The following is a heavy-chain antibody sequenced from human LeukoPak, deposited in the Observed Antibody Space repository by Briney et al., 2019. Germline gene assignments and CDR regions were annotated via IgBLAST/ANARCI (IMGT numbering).Heavy chain of an antibody. CDR1: GGSFSGYY. CDR3: ARNEIYYGSFDY. J-gene: IGHJ4*02. D-gene: IGHD3-10*01. CDR2: INHSGST. Sequence: PSETLSLTCAVYGGSFSGYYWSWIRQPPGKGLEWIGEINHSGSTNYNPSLKGRVTISVDTSKNQFSLKLSSVTAADTAVYYCARNEIYYGSFDYWGQGTLVTVSS. V-gene: IGHV4-34*01.